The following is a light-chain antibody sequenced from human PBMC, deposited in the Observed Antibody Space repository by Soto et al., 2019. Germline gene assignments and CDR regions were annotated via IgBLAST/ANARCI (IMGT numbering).Light chain of an antibody. V-gene: IGKV3-20*01. Sequence: EIVLAQSRASLSVSPGDTALLSYRASQSVSSNLAWYQQKPGQAPRLLIYGASRRATGIPDRFSGSASGTDFTLTISRLEPEDFAVYFCQQYSDLPMTFGQGTRLEI. CDR2: GAS. CDR3: QQYSDLPMT. CDR1: QSVSSN. J-gene: IGKJ5*01.